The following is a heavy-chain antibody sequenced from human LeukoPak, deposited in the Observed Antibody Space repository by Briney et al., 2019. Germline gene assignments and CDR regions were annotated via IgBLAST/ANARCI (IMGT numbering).Heavy chain of an antibody. Sequence: GWSLRPSCAASGCTFSNYGMSWVRQAPEPARKWVSAIGGSGDTTYYADSVKGRFTISRDNSKITLYLQKNSLTAEDSAVDYCAKDQADLYYYYCFMDVWGKGTTVTISS. CDR1: GCTFSNYG. V-gene: IGHV3-23*01. CDR2: IGGSGDTT. CDR3: AKDQADLYYYYCFMDV. J-gene: IGHJ6*03.